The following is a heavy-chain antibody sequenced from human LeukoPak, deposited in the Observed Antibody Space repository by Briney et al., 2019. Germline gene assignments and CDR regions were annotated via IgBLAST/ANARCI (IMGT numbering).Heavy chain of an antibody. CDR1: GDSVSSNSAA. CDR2: TYYRSKWYN. V-gene: IGHV6-1*01. CDR3: ARAISSWYEDYYYYGMDV. J-gene: IGHJ6*02. D-gene: IGHD6-13*01. Sequence: SQTLSLTCAISGDSVSSNSAAWNWIRQSPSRGLEWLGRTYYRSKWYNDYAVSVKSRITINPDTSKNQFSLQLNSVTPEDTAVYYCARAISSWYEDYYYYGMDVWGQGTTVTVSS.